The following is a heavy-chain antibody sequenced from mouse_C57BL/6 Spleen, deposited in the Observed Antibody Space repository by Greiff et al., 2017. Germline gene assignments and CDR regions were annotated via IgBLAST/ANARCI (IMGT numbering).Heavy chain of an antibody. Sequence: VMLVESGPGLVAPSQSLSITCTVSGFSLTSYGVHWVRQPPGKGLEWLVVIWSDGSTTYNSALKSRLSISKDNSKSQVFLKMNSLQTDDTAMYYCARERGYGNYAMDYWGQGTSVTVSS. CDR2: IWSDGST. CDR1: GFSLTSYG. CDR3: ARERGYGNYAMDY. D-gene: IGHD2-1*01. V-gene: IGHV2-6*03. J-gene: IGHJ4*01.